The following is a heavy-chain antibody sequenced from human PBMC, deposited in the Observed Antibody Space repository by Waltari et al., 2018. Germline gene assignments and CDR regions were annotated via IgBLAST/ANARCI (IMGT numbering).Heavy chain of an antibody. CDR2: IYYSGST. D-gene: IGHD3-22*01. CDR1: GGSISSGDYY. J-gene: IGHJ6*02. Sequence: QVQLQESGPGLVKPSQTLSLTCTVSGGSISSGDYYWSWIRQPPGKGLEWIGYIYYSGSTYDNPALKSRVTISVDTSKNQFSLKLSSVTAADTAVYYCARVIVVNPYYGMDVWGQGTTVTVSS. V-gene: IGHV4-30-4*08. CDR3: ARVIVVNPYYGMDV.